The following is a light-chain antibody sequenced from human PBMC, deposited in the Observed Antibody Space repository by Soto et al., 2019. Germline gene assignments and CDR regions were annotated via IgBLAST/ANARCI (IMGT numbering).Light chain of an antibody. J-gene: IGLJ7*01. CDR2: EGS. CDR3: CSSAGSSTHAV. V-gene: IGLV2-23*01. CDR1: SSDVGSYNL. Sequence: QSALTQPASVSGSPGQSITISCTGTSSDVGSYNLVSWYQQHPGKAPKLMIYEGSKRPSGVSNRFSGSKSGNTASLTISGLQAEDEADYYCCSSAGSSTHAVFGGGTKLTVL.